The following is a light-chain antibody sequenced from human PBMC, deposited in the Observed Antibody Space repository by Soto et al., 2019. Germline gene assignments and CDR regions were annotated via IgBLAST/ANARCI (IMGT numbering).Light chain of an antibody. J-gene: IGKJ1*01. CDR3: QQYNNWPTWT. CDR2: GAS. V-gene: IGKV3-15*01. CDR1: QSVSSN. Sequence: EIVLTQSPGTLSLSPGKRATLSFRARQSVSSNLAWYQQKPGQAPRFFIYGASTRATGIPARFSGSGSGTEFTLTISSLQSEDFAVYYCQQYNNWPTWTFGQGTKVDIK.